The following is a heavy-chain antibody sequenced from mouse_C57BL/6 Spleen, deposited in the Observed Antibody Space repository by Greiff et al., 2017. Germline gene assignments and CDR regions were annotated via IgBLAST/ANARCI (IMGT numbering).Heavy chain of an antibody. CDR2: IRLKSDNYAT. Sequence: EVKLEESGGGLVQPGGSMKLSCVASGFTFSNYWMNWVRQSPEKGLEWVAQIRLKSDNYATHYAEAVEGRFTISRDDSKSSVYLQMNNLRAEDTGIYYCTAGRYNYGSSGGGTGTTVTASS. CDR1: GFTFSNYW. D-gene: IGHD1-1*01. CDR3: TAGRYNYGSSG. V-gene: IGHV6-3*01. J-gene: IGHJ1*03.